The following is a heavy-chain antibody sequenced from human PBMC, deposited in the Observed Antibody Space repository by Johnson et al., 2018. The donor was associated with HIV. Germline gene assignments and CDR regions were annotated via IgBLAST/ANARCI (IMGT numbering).Heavy chain of an antibody. CDR2: DGNNK. CDR3: EGGGNKAFDI. V-gene: IGHV3-7*01. Sequence: DGNNKQYVDSVKGRFTISRDNAKNSLYLQMNSLRAEDTAVYYCEGGGNKAFDIWGQGTMVTVSS. D-gene: IGHD3-16*01. J-gene: IGHJ3*02.